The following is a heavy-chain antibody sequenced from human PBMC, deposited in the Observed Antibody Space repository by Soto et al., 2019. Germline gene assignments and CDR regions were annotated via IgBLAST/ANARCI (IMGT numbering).Heavy chain of an antibody. CDR2: IYPGDSDT. D-gene: IGHD3-22*01. J-gene: IGHJ4*02. V-gene: IGHV5-51*01. Sequence: GESLKISCNGSGYSFTSYWIGWVRQMPGKGLEWMGIIYPGDSDTRYSPSFQGQVTISADKSISTAYLQWSSLKASDTAMYYCARRGTYYYDSSGHGLDYWGQGTLVTVS. CDR1: GYSFTSYW. CDR3: ARRGTYYYDSSGHGLDY.